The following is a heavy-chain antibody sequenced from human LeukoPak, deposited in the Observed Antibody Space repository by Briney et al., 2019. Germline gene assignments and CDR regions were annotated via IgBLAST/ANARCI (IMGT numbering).Heavy chain of an antibody. CDR1: GFTFSTHA. CDR3: AHCKSTSCYDAFDI. J-gene: IGHJ3*02. CDR2: ISGSGGST. V-gene: IGHV3-23*01. Sequence: GGSLRLSCAASGFTFSTHAMNWVRQAPGKGLEWVSAISGSGGSTYYADSVKARFTISRDSSKNTLYLQMNSLRAEDTAVYYCAHCKSTSCYDAFDIWGQGTMVTVSS. D-gene: IGHD2-2*01.